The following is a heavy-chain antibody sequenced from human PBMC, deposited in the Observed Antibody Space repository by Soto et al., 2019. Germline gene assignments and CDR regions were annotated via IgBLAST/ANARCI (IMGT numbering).Heavy chain of an antibody. V-gene: IGHV1-69*01. Sequence: QLQLVQSGAEVKKPGSSVKVSCMASGGTFNNFVISWVRQAPGQGLEWMGGISPIFPTTNYAQKFQGRVTITADESTTTAYMELSRMRSEDTAVYFCARDFYDSSGYYLKYVDNWGQGTLVTVSS. D-gene: IGHD3-22*01. CDR3: ARDFYDSSGYYLKYVDN. J-gene: IGHJ4*02. CDR2: ISPIFPTT. CDR1: GGTFNNFV.